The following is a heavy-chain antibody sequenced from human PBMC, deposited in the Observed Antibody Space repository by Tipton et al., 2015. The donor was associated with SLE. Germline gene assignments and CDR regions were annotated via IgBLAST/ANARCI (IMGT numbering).Heavy chain of an antibody. V-gene: IGHV3-9*01. D-gene: IGHD3-10*01. CDR3: ARGLWFGELSHGMDV. CDR2: ISWNSGSI. CDR1: GFTFDDYT. Sequence: SLRLSCAASGFTFDDYTMHWVRQAPGKGLEWVSGISWNSGSIGYAHSVKGRFTISRDNAKNSLYLQMNSLRAEDTALYYCARGLWFGELSHGMDVWGQGPSVTVSS. J-gene: IGHJ6*02.